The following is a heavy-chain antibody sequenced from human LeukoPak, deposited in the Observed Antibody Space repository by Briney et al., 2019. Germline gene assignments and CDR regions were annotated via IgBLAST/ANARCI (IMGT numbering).Heavy chain of an antibody. Sequence: GGSLRLSCAASGFTFSDYYMSWIRQAPGKGLEWVSYISSSGSTIYYADSVKGRFTISRDNAKDSLYLQMNSLRAEDTAVYYCASSGYYSTHDYWGQGTLVTVSS. CDR3: ASSGYYSTHDY. V-gene: IGHV3-11*04. D-gene: IGHD3-22*01. CDR2: ISSSGSTI. CDR1: GFTFSDYY. J-gene: IGHJ4*02.